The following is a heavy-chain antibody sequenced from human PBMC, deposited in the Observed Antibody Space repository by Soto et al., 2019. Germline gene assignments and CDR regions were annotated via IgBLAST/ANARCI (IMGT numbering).Heavy chain of an antibody. CDR1: EGTFSSYA. CDR3: ASAYYYDSSGKNPNWFDP. V-gene: IGHV1-69*06. CDR2: IIPIFGTA. J-gene: IGHJ5*02. Sequence: ASVKVSCKASEGTFSSYAISWLRQAPGQGLEWMGGIIPIFGTANYAQKFQGRVTITADKSTSTAYMELSSLRSEDTAVYYCASAYYYDSSGKNPNWFDPWGQGTLVTVSS. D-gene: IGHD3-22*01.